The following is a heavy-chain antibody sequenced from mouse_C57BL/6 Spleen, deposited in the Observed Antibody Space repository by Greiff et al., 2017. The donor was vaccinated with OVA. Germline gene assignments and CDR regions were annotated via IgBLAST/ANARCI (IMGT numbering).Heavy chain of an antibody. CDR2: INYDGSST. CDR1: GFTFSDYY. Sequence: EVHLVESEGGLVQPGSSMKLSCTASGFTFSDYYMAWVRQVPEKGLEWVANINYDGSSTYYLDSLKSRFIISRDNAKNILYLQMSSLKSEDTATYYCAREGLGLYFDYWGQGTTLTVSS. D-gene: IGHD4-1*01. J-gene: IGHJ2*01. V-gene: IGHV5-16*01. CDR3: AREGLGLYFDY.